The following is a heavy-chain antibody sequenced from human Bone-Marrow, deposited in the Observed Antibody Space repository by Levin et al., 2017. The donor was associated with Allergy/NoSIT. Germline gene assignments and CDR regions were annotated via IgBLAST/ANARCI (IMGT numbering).Heavy chain of an antibody. J-gene: IGHJ4*02. V-gene: IGHV1-8*01. CDR2: MYPNSDNA. CDR1: GYTFTSFD. CDR3: ARGELGSGYLFDY. D-gene: IGHD5-12*01. Sequence: PGGSLRLSYKTSGYTFTSFDINWVRQATGQGLEWMGWMYPNSDNAGYAQKFQGRVTMTRNTSISTAYMELSSLRSEDTAIYYCARGELGSGYLFDYWGQGTLVTVSS.